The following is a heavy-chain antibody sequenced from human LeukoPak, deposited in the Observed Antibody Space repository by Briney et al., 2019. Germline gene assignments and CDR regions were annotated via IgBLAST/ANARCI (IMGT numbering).Heavy chain of an antibody. V-gene: IGHV3-7*01. D-gene: IGHD6-13*01. Sequence: GGSLRLSCVASGFNFNMFWMSWVRQAPGKGLEWVTNIKQDGSAKFYVGSVKGRFTISRDNSKNTLYLQMNSLRAEDTAVYYCTRGGGSSWRFDYWGQGTLVTVSS. J-gene: IGHJ4*02. CDR1: GFNFNMFW. CDR2: IKQDGSAK. CDR3: TRGGGSSWRFDY.